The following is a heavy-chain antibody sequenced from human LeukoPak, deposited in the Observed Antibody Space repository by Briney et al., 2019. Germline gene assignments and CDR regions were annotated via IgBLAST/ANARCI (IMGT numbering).Heavy chain of an antibody. D-gene: IGHD3-10*01. CDR2: INPNSGGT. J-gene: IGHJ4*02. CDR3: TSHDYYFDY. Sequence: ASVKVSCKASGYTFTGYYMHWVRQAPGQGLEWMGWINPNSGGTIYAQKFQGRVTMTEDTSTDTAYMELSGLRSEDTAVYYCTSHDYYFDYWGQGTLVTVSS. CDR1: GYTFTGYY. V-gene: IGHV1-2*02.